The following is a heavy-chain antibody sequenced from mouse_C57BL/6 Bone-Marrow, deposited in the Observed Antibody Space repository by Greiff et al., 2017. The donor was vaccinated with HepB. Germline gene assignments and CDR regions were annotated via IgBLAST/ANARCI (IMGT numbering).Heavy chain of an antibody. V-gene: IGHV7-1*01. CDR2: SRNKANDYTT. CDR1: GFTFSDFY. J-gene: IGHJ4*01. D-gene: IGHD2-1*01. CDR3: ARDARYYGYAMDY. Sequence: EVNVVESGGGLVQSGRSLRLSCATSGFTFSDFYMEWVRQAPGKGLEWIAASRNKANDYTTEYSASVKGRFIVSRDTSQSILYLQMNALRAEDTAIYYCARDARYYGYAMDYWGQGTSVTVSS.